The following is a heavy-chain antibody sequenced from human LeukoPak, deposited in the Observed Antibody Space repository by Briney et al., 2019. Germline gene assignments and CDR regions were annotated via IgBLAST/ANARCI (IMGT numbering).Heavy chain of an antibody. CDR3: ARASSDIVVVVAADALCDGPADY. V-gene: IGHV3-30-3*01. CDR2: ISYDGSNK. J-gene: IGHJ4*02. D-gene: IGHD2-15*01. CDR1: GFTFSSYA. Sequence: GGSLRLSCAASGFTFSSYAMHWVRQAPGKGLEWVAVISYDGSNKYYADSVKGRFTISRDNSKNTLYLQMNSLRAEDTAVYYCARASSDIVVVVAADALCDGPADYWGQGTLVTVSS.